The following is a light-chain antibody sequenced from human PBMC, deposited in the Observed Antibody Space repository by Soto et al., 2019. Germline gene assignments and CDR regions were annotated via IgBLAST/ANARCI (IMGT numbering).Light chain of an antibody. CDR2: GAS. V-gene: IGKV3-20*01. CDR1: ESVSTNF. Sequence: EIVLTQSPDTLSLSPGERATLSCRASESVSTNFLAWYQQRPGQAPRPLIYGASSRATGTPDRFSGSGSGTDFTLIISRLEPEDFALYYCHQYGSSELTFAGGTKVEIK. J-gene: IGKJ4*01. CDR3: HQYGSSELT.